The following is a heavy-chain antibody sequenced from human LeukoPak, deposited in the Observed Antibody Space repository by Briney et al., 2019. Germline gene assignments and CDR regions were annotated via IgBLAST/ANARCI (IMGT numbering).Heavy chain of an antibody. CDR1: GGTFSSYA. V-gene: IGHV1-69*13. J-gene: IGHJ5*02. D-gene: IGHD2-21*01. CDR3: ARVVRHAPNWFDP. CDR2: IIPIFGTA. Sequence: ASVKVSCKASGGTFSSYAISWVRQAPGQGLEWMGGIIPIFGTANYAQKFQGRVTITADESTSTAYMELSSLRSEDTAVYYCARVVRHAPNWFDPWGQGTLVTVSS.